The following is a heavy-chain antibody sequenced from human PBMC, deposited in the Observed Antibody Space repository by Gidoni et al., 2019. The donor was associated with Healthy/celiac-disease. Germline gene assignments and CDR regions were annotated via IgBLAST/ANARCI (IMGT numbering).Heavy chain of an antibody. CDR3: TTDGGKGYAVGHDAFDI. Sequence: AASGFTFSHAWMSWVRHAPGKGLEWVGRIKSKTDGGTTDYAAPVKGRFTISRDDSKNTLYLQMNRLKTEDTAVYYCTTDGGKGYAVGHDAFDIWGQGTMVTVSS. D-gene: IGHD2-15*01. CDR1: GFTFSHAW. J-gene: IGHJ3*02. CDR2: IKSKTDGGTT. V-gene: IGHV3-15*01.